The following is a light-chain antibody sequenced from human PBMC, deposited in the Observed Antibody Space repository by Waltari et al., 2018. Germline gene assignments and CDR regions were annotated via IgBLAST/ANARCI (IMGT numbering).Light chain of an antibody. CDR1: QSVGIN. V-gene: IGKV3-15*01. J-gene: IGKJ1*01. CDR2: GAS. Sequence: EIVMTQSPATLSVSPGERATLSCRASQSVGINLAWYQHKPGQVPRLFIYGASTWATGFPARFSGSGSGTEFTLTISSLQSEDFAVYYCHQYNNWPRTFGQGTKVEIK. CDR3: HQYNNWPRT.